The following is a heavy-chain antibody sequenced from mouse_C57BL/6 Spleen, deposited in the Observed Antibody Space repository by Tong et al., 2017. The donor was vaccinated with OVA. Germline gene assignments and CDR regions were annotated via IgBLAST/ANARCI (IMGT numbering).Heavy chain of an antibody. CDR1: GFTFSSYA. CDR3: ARQWLEVYAMDY. D-gene: IGHD2-2*01. J-gene: IGHJ4*01. Sequence: EVQLQESGGGLVKPGGSLKLSCAASGFTFSSYAMSWVRQTPEKRLEWVATISDGGSYTYYPDNVKGRFTISRDNAKNNLYLQMSHLKSEDTAMYYCARQWLEVYAMDYWGQGTSVTVSS. V-gene: IGHV5-4*01. CDR2: ISDGGSYT.